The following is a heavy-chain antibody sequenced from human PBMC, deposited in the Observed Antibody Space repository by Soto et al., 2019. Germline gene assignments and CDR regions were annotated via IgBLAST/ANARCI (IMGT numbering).Heavy chain of an antibody. CDR3: ARHFYDILTGDNWFDP. V-gene: IGHV4-39*01. Sequence: SETLSLTCTVSGGSVSSSSYYWGWIRQPPGKGLEWIGSIYYSGSTYYNPSLKSRVTISVDTSKNQISLKLSSVTAADTAVYYCARHFYDILTGDNWFDPWGQGTLVTVSS. CDR1: GGSVSSSSYY. J-gene: IGHJ5*02. D-gene: IGHD3-9*01. CDR2: IYYSGST.